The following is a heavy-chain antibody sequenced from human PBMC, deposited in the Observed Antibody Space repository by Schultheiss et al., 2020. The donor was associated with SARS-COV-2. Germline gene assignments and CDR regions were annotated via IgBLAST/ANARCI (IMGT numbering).Heavy chain of an antibody. D-gene: IGHD2/OR15-2a*01. CDR3: ARDACSSTTCYTVDI. CDR1: GFTFSSYS. J-gene: IGHJ3*02. Sequence: GGSLRLSCAASGFTFSSYSMNWVRQAPGKGLEWVSGISGSGGNTYYADSVKGRFTISRDNSNNTLYLQMNSLRAEDTAVYYCARDACSSTTCYTVDIWGQGTMVTVSS. V-gene: IGHV3-23*01. CDR2: ISGSGGNT.